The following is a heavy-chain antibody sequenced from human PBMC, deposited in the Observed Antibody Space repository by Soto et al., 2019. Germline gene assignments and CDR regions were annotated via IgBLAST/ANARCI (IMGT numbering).Heavy chain of an antibody. Sequence: EVQLVESGGGLVQPGGSLRLSCAASGFTFSSYAMHWVRQAPGKGLEYVSAISSNGGSTYYANSVKGSFTISRDNSKNALDLQMGSRRAEDMAVYYCARGTEGYAFDIWGQGTMVTFSS. CDR3: ARGTEGYAFDI. CDR2: ISSNGGST. CDR1: GFTFSSYA. J-gene: IGHJ3*02. V-gene: IGHV3-64*01.